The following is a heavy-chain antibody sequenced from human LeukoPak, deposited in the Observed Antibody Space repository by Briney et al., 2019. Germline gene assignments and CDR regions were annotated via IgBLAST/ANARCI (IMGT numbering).Heavy chain of an antibody. CDR1: GFTFNSYS. CDR3: AKAVGDYGDYDPNYYYYGMDV. D-gene: IGHD4-17*01. CDR2: ISSGSSYI. V-gene: IGHV3-21*01. Sequence: PGGSLRLSCAASGFTFNSYSMNWVRQAPGKGLEWVSSISSGSSYIFYADSVKGRFTISRDNAKNSLYLQMNSLRAEDTAVYYCAKAVGDYGDYDPNYYYYGMDVWGQGTTVTVSS. J-gene: IGHJ6*02.